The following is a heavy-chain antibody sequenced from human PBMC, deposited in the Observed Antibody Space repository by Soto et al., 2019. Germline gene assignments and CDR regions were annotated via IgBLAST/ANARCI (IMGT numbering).Heavy chain of an antibody. CDR1: GGSISSGGYS. CDR2: IYHSGST. CDR3: ARGGYCTNGVCRPFDY. D-gene: IGHD2-8*01. Sequence: QLQLQESGSGLVKPSQTLSLTCAVSGGSISSGGYSWSWIRQPPGKGLEWIGYIYHSGSTYYNPSLKSRVTISVDRSKTQFSLKLSSVTAADTAVYYCARGGYCTNGVCRPFDYWGQGTLVTVSS. J-gene: IGHJ4*02. V-gene: IGHV4-30-2*01.